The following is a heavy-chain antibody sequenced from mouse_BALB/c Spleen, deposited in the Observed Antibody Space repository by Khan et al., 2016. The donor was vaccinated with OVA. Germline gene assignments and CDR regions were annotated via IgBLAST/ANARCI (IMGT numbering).Heavy chain of an antibody. V-gene: IGHV3-2*02. Sequence: EVQLQESGPGLVKPSQSLSLTCTVTGYSITSDYAWNWIRQPPGNKLEWGGFISYSGNTNYNPSLKSRISITRDTSKNQFFLQFNSVTTEDTAAYYCARVYGGVFDYWGQGTTLTVSS. CDR2: ISYSGNT. CDR3: ARVYGGVFDY. D-gene: IGHD1-1*01. CDR1: GYSITSDYA. J-gene: IGHJ2*01.